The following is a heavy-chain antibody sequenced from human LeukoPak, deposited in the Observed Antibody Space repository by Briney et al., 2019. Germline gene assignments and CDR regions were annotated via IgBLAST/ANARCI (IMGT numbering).Heavy chain of an antibody. D-gene: IGHD2-15*01. Sequence: GGSLRLSCAASGFTFSSYSMNWVRQAPGKGLEWVSSISSSSSYIYYADSVKGRFTISRDNAKNSLYLQMNSLRAEDTAVYYCARSAKYPGYCSGGSCPYYFDYWGQGTLVTVSS. J-gene: IGHJ4*02. CDR1: GFTFSSYS. CDR2: ISSSSSYI. CDR3: ARSAKYPGYCSGGSCPYYFDY. V-gene: IGHV3-21*01.